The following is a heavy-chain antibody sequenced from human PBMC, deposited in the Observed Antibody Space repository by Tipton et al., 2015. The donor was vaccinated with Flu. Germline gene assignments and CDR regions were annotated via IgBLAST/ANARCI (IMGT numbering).Heavy chain of an antibody. CDR1: GGSISSNY. CDR3: ARDFSEWGSGWFDP. D-gene: IGHD2-15*01. Sequence: GLVKPSETLSLSCTVSGGSISSNYWNWIRQSAGKGLEWIGRINTSGTTNYNPSLKSRVSMSVDTSKNQFSLKLSSVTAADTAVYYCARDFSEWGSGWFDPWGQGTPVTVSS. CDR2: INTSGTT. V-gene: IGHV4-4*07. J-gene: IGHJ5*02.